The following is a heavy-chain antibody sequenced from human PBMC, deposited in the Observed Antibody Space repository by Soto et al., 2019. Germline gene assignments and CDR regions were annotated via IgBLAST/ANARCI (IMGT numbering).Heavy chain of an antibody. CDR2: INHSGST. CDR1: GGSFSGYY. V-gene: IGHV4-34*01. CDR3: ARGAFRPAYYFDY. D-gene: IGHD3-3*02. Sequence: QVQLQQWGAGLLKPSETLSLTCAVYGGSFSGYYWSWIRQPPGKGLEWIGEINHSGSTNYNPSLKIRVTISVDTSKNQFSLKLSSVTAADTAVYYCARGAFRPAYYFDYWGQGTLVTVSS. J-gene: IGHJ4*02.